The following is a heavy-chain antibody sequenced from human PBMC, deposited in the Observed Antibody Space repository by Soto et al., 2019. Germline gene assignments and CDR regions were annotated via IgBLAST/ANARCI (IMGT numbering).Heavy chain of an antibody. J-gene: IGHJ5*02. CDR2: TRNKRNNFIK. CDR3: VIWPRNGYST. V-gene: IGHV3-72*01. D-gene: IGHD4-4*01. Sequence: EVQLVESGGGLVQPGGSLRLSCATSAFTFSDHYVDWVRQAPGKGLEWVGRTRNKRNNFIKEYAASVKGRFTISRDDSKNSLYLQMNSLKTEDTALYYCVIWPRNGYSTWGQGTLVTVSS. CDR1: AFTFSDHY.